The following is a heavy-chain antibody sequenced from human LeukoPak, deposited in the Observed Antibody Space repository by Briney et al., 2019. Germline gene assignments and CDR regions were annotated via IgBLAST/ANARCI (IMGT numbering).Heavy chain of an antibody. J-gene: IGHJ4*02. CDR2: IKQDGSEK. V-gene: IGHV3-7*01. CDR1: GFTFSSYW. Sequence: GGSLRLSCAASGFTFSSYWMSWVRQAPGKGLEWVANIKQDGSEKYYVDSVKGRFTISRDNAKNSLYLQMNSLRAEDTAVYYYATTSGLGIAAPSFDYWGQGTLVTVSS. D-gene: IGHD6-6*01. CDR3: ATTSGLGIAAPSFDY.